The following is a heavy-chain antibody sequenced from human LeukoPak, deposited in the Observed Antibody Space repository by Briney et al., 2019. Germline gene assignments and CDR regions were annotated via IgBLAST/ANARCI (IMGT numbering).Heavy chain of an antibody. D-gene: IGHD6-19*01. J-gene: IGHJ6*02. CDR3: ATGIAVAADSDYYYYGMDV. CDR1: GGSISSYY. Sequence: SETLSLTCTVSGGSISSYYWSWIRQPPGKGLEWIGYIYYSGSTNYNPSLKSRVTISVDTSKNQFSLKLSSVTAADTAVYYCATGIAVAADSDYYYYGMDVWGQGTTVTVSS. V-gene: IGHV4-59*08. CDR2: IYYSGST.